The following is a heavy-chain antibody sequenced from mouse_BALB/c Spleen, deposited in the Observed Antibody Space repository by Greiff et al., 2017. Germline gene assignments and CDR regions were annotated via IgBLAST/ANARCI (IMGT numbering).Heavy chain of an antibody. D-gene: IGHD2-3*01. CDR2: IDPANGNT. J-gene: IGHJ3*01. Sequence: DVQLQESGAELVKPGASVKLSCTASGFNIKDTYMHWVKQRPEQGLEWIGRIDPANGNTKYDPKFQGKATITADTSSNTAYLQLSSLTSEDTAVYYCARYYDGPPLAYWGQGTLVTVSA. V-gene: IGHV14-3*02. CDR1: GFNIKDTY. CDR3: ARYYDGPPLAY.